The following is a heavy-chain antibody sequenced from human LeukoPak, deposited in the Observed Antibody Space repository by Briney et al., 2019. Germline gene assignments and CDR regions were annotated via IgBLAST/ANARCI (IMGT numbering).Heavy chain of an antibody. CDR3: ARRLPYYYGSGSDPLDY. D-gene: IGHD3-10*01. J-gene: IGHJ4*02. Sequence: EGSLRLSCAASGFTFSSYSMNWVRQAPGKGLEWVSSISSSSSYIYYADSVKGRFTISRDNAKNSLYLQMNSLRAEDTAVNYCARRLPYYYGSGSDPLDYWGQGTLVTVSS. CDR1: GFTFSSYS. V-gene: IGHV3-21*01. CDR2: ISSSSSYI.